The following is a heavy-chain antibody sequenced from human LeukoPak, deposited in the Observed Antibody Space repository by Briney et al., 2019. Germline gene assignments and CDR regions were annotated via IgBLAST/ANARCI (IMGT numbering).Heavy chain of an antibody. CDR2: IYYSGST. CDR1: GGSISSSSYY. D-gene: IGHD3-3*01. Sequence: SETLSLTCTVSGGSISSSSYYWGWIRQPPGTGLEWIGSIYYSGSTYYNPSLKSRVTISVDTSKNQFSLKLSSVTAADTAVYYCARAEEYYDFWSGYYRSSWFDPWGQGTLVTVSS. J-gene: IGHJ5*02. V-gene: IGHV4-39*07. CDR3: ARAEEYYDFWSGYYRSSWFDP.